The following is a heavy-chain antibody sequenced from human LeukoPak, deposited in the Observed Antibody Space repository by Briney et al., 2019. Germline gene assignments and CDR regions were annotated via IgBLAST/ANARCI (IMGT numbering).Heavy chain of an antibody. CDR2: LSDGGHSS. CDR3: AISPLGFNYGYAY. V-gene: IGHV3-23*01. Sequence: GRSLRLSCAASGFTFSSYAMNWVRQAPGKGLERVSSLSDGGHSSFYADSVKGRFTIYRDDSQNILYLQMNNLSGDDTALYYCAISPLGFNYGYAYWGQGTLVTVSS. J-gene: IGHJ4*02. D-gene: IGHD5-18*01. CDR1: GFTFSSYA.